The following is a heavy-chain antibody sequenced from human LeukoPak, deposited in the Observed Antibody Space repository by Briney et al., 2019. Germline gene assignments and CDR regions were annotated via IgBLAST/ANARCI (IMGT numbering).Heavy chain of an antibody. J-gene: IGHJ5*01. CDR1: GFTFRRYG. CDR3: AKDRHAPGRYCSSTSCFPFDS. D-gene: IGHD2-2*01. CDR2: ISGSGGST. Sequence: PGGSLRLSCAASGFTFRRYGMIWVRQAPGKGLEWVSVISGSGGSTYYGDSVKGRFTISRDNSKNTLYLQMNSLRAEDTAVYYCAKDRHAPGRYCSSTSCFPFDSWGQGTLVTVSS. V-gene: IGHV3-23*01.